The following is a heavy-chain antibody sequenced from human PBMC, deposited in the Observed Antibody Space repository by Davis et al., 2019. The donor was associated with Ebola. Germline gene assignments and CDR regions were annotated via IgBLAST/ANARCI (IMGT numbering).Heavy chain of an antibody. D-gene: IGHD6-19*01. CDR3: AKDSGWQMSP. J-gene: IGHJ5*02. CDR1: GFTFGDYW. Sequence: GESLKISCAASGFTFGDYWMTWVRQAPGKGLEWVGKIKYDGSDKYYVDSVKGRFTISRDNAKNSLYLQMNSLTVEDTAIYYCAKDSGWQMSPWGQGTLVIVSS. CDR2: IKYDGSDK. V-gene: IGHV3-7*01.